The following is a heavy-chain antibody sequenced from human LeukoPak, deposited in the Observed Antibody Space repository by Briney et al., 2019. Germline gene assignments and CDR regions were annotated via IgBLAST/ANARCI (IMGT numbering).Heavy chain of an antibody. CDR2: IYSGGST. CDR3: ARAPTWDCSGGSCYFKDYYYYMDV. V-gene: IGHV3-66*01. CDR1: GFTVSSNY. D-gene: IGHD2-15*01. J-gene: IGHJ6*03. Sequence: PGGSLRLSCAASGFTVSSNYMSWVRQAPGKGLEWVSVIYSGGSTYYADSVKGRFTISRDNSKNTLYLQMNSLRAEDTAVYYCARAPTWDCSGGSCYFKDYYYYMDVWGKGTTVTVSS.